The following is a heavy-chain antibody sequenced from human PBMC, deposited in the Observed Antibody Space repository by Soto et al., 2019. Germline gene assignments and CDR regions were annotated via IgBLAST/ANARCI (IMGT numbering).Heavy chain of an antibody. CDR1: GFTFSSYA. J-gene: IGHJ6*02. Sequence: HPGGSLRLSCSASGFTFSSYAMHWVRQAPGKGLEWGAVISYDGSNKYYAASVKGRFTISRDNSKNTLYLQMNSLRAEDTAVYYCARGHILVVTAIRNYYYYGMDVWGQGTTVTVSS. D-gene: IGHD2-21*02. CDR2: ISYDGSNK. CDR3: ARGHILVVTAIRNYYYYGMDV. V-gene: IGHV3-30-3*01.